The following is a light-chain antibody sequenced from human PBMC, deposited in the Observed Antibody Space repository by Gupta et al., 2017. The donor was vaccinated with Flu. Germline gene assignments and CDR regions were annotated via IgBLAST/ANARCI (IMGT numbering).Light chain of an antibody. CDR3: QQSNSFPLFT. J-gene: IGKJ4*01. V-gene: IGKV1-12*02. CDR2: AAS. CDR1: QGIRSW. Sequence: SSVSASVGDRVTITCRASQGIRSWLAWYKQKPVQAPKLLIYAASSLQSGIPARFSGSGYGTDFTLTISSRQPEDFAAYYCQQSNSFPLFTFGGGTKVEIK.